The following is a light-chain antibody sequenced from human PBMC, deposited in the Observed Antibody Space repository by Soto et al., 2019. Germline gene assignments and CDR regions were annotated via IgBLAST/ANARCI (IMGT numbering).Light chain of an antibody. Sequence: QLVLTQSPSASASLGASVKLTCTLSSGHSSYAIAWHQQQPEKGPRYLMKLNSDGSHSKGDGIPDRFSGSSSGAERYLTISSLQSEDEADYYCQTWGTHAVFGGGIQLTVL. V-gene: IGLV4-69*01. CDR1: SGHSSYA. J-gene: IGLJ7*01. CDR2: LNSDGSH. CDR3: QTWGTHAV.